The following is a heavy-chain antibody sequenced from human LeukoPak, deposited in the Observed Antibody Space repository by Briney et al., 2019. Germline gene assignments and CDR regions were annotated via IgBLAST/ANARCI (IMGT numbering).Heavy chain of an antibody. D-gene: IGHD3-16*01. CDR3: ARLRGYYYYYMDV. V-gene: IGHV3-66*02. Sequence: GGSLRLSCAASGFTVSSNYMSWVRQAPGKGLEWVSVIYSGGSTYYADSVKGRFTISRDNSKNTLYLQMNILRAEDTAVYYCARLRGYYYYYMDVWGKGTTVTVSS. CDR1: GFTVSSNY. J-gene: IGHJ6*03. CDR2: IYSGGST.